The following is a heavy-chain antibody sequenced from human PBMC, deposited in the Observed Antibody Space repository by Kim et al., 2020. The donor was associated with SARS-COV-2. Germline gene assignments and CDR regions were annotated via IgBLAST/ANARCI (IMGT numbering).Heavy chain of an antibody. J-gene: IGHJ5*02. CDR2: IYYSGKT. CDR3: AREVAA. Sequence: IYYSGKTFYNPSLKSRVTISLDTSKNQFSLKVRSVTAADTAVYYCAREVAAWGQGSLVTVSS. D-gene: IGHD5-12*01. V-gene: IGHV4-39*07.